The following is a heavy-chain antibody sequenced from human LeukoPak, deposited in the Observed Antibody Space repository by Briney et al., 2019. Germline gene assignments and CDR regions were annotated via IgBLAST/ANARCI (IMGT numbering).Heavy chain of an antibody. Sequence: GRSQRLSCAASGFIFSSYGMHWVRQAPGKGVEWVAVLSYDGSNKYYADSAKGRFTLSRDNSENTLYVQMNGLRAEDTAMYYCAKDLSMIHAFDIWGQGTMVTVSS. CDR3: AKDLSMIHAFDI. J-gene: IGHJ3*02. CDR1: GFIFSSYG. V-gene: IGHV3-30*18. CDR2: LSYDGSNK. D-gene: IGHD5/OR15-5a*01.